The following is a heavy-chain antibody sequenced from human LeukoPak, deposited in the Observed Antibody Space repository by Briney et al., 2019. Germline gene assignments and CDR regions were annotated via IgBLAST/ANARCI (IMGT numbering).Heavy chain of an antibody. D-gene: IGHD1-26*01. CDR2: IYHSGST. V-gene: IGHV4-39*07. J-gene: IGHJ3*02. CDR3: ARVLVGVVGAPSAFEI. CDR1: GGSISSSSYY. Sequence: SETLSLTCTVSGGSISSSSYYWGWIRQPPGKGLEWIGSIYHSGSTYYNPSLKSRVTISVDTSKNQFSLKLSSVTAADTAVYYCARVLVGVVGAPSAFEIWGQGTMVIVSS.